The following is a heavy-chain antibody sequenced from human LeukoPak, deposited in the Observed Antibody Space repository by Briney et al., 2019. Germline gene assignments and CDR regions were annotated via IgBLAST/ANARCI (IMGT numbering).Heavy chain of an antibody. CDR1: GGSISSGGYY. D-gene: IGHD3-22*01. V-gene: IGHV4-31*03. Sequence: PSQTLSLTCTVSGGSISSGGYYWSWIRQHPGKGLGWIGYIYYSGSTYYNPSLKSRVTISVDTSKNQFSLKLSSVTAADTAVYYCARSIRYYYDSSGSAYFDLWGRGTLVTVSS. CDR3: ARSIRYYYDSSGSAYFDL. J-gene: IGHJ2*01. CDR2: IYYSGST.